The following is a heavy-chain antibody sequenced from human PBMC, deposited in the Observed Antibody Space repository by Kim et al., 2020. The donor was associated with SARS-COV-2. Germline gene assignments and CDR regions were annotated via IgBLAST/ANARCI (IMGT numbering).Heavy chain of an antibody. CDR1: GYTFTSYG. J-gene: IGHJ2*01. Sequence: ASVKVSCKASGYTFTSYGISWVRQAPGQGLEWMGWISAYNGNTNYAQKLQGRVTMTTDTSTSTAYMELRSLRSDDTAVYYCARVSAAITIFGVVKDYWYFDLWGRGTLVTVSS. D-gene: IGHD3-3*01. CDR2: ISAYNGNT. V-gene: IGHV1-18*01. CDR3: ARVSAAITIFGVVKDYWYFDL.